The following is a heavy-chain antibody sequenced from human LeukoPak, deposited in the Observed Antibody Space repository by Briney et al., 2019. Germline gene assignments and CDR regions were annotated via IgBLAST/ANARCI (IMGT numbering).Heavy chain of an antibody. J-gene: IGHJ1*01. V-gene: IGHV1-69*10. CDR1: GGTFTKYV. Sequence: SVKVSCKASGGTFTKYVLSWVREAPGQGLEWMGRFIPVHDTANYAHKFQGRVILTADKSTSAAYMELTSLRSEDTAVYYCAMLGVIPDWGQGTLITVSS. CDR3: AMLGVIPD. CDR2: FIPVHDTA. D-gene: IGHD2-21*01.